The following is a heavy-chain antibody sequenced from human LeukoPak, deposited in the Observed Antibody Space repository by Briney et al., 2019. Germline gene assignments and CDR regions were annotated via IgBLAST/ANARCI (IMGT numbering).Heavy chain of an antibody. Sequence: GGSLRLSCAGSGFTFDDYGMSWVRQAPGKGLEWVSGINWNGGSTGYADSVKGRFTISRDNAKNSLYLQMNSLRAEDTALYYCARGPMIENHKYYFDYWGQGTLVTVSS. J-gene: IGHJ4*02. V-gene: IGHV3-20*04. CDR1: GFTFDDYG. D-gene: IGHD3-22*01. CDR2: INWNGGST. CDR3: ARGPMIENHKYYFDY.